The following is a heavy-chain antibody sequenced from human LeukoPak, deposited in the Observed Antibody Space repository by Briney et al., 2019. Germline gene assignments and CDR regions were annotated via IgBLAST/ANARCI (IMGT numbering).Heavy chain of an antibody. D-gene: IGHD2-8*01. V-gene: IGHV3-74*01. CDR3: ASTMEYYYYYGMDV. Sequence: GGSLRLSCAASGFAFSTYWMHWVRQAPGKGPVWVSRTSPDGRDTIYADSVKGRFTMSRDNSKNTLYLQMNSLRAEDTAVYYCASTMEYYYYYGMDVWGQGTTVTVSS. J-gene: IGHJ6*02. CDR1: GFAFSTYW. CDR2: TSPDGRDT.